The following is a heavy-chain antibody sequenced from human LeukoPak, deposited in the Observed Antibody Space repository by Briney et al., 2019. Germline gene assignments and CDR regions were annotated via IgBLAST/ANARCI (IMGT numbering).Heavy chain of an antibody. CDR3: ARGWSASFDY. Sequence: PGGSLRLSCAASGFTFSSYSMNWVRQAPGKGLEWVSYISSSSSTIYYADSVKGRFTISRDNAKNSLYLQMNSLRAEDTAVYYCARGWSASFDYWGQGTLVTVSS. CDR2: ISSSSSTI. V-gene: IGHV3-48*04. CDR1: GFTFSSYS. J-gene: IGHJ4*02.